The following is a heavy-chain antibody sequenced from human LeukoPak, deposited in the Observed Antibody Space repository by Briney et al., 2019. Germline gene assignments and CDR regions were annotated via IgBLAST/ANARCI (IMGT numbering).Heavy chain of an antibody. CDR2: TYYRSKWYN. D-gene: IGHD3-10*01. CDR3: ARDHVLLWFGEFLAFDI. Sequence: SQTLSLTCAISGDSVSSNSAAWNWIRQSPSRGLEWLGRTYYRSKWYNDYAVSVKSRITINPDTSKNQFSLQLNSVTPEDTAVYYCARDHVLLWFGEFLAFDIRGQGTMVTVSS. CDR1: GDSVSSNSAA. V-gene: IGHV6-1*01. J-gene: IGHJ3*02.